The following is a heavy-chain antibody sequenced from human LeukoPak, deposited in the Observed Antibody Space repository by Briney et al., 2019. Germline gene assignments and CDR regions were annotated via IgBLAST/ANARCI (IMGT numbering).Heavy chain of an antibody. CDR2: INHSGST. V-gene: IGHV4-34*01. J-gene: IGHJ4*02. Sequence: KPSETLSLTCAVYDGSFSGYYWSWIRQPPGKGLEWIGEINHSGSTNYNPSLKSRVTISVDTSKNQFSLKLSSVTAADTAVYYCARGRTELAAAGNIDYWGQGTLVTVSS. D-gene: IGHD6-13*01. CDR3: ARGRTELAAAGNIDY. CDR1: DGSFSGYY.